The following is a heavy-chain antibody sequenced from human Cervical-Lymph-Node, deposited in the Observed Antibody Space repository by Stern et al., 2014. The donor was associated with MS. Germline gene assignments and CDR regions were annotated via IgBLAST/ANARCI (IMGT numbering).Heavy chain of an antibody. CDR1: GGSISSSTYY. CDR2: IHESGTT. J-gene: IGHJ4*02. D-gene: IGHD6-19*01. CDR3: GSGNGWYLH. V-gene: IGHV4-39*01. Sequence: QLQLQESGPGLVKPSETLSLTCTVSGGSISSSTYYWGWIRQPPGKGLEWIGNIHESGTTYYSPSLKSRVPLSGDTSPDQFPLRRSFVTAADSAVYYCGSGNGWYLHWGQGTLVTVSS.